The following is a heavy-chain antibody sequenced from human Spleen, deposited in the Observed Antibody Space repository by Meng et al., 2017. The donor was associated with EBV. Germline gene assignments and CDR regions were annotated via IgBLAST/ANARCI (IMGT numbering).Heavy chain of an antibody. CDR2: INEDARIV. CDR3: AKDCFGPRDY. CDR1: GLSAYW. D-gene: IGHD3-10*01. Sequence: EAHLKESGGDLVGPGGSLRLSCVGFGLSAYWVNLVRQVSGKGLVWVSRINEDARIVNYADSVKGRFTIFRDNAKNTVSLQMNSLRVEETALYYCAKDCFGPRDYWGQGTLVTVSS. V-gene: IGHV3-74*01. J-gene: IGHJ4*02.